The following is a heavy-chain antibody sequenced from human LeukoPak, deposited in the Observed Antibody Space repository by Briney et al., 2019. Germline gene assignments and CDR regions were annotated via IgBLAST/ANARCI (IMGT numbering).Heavy chain of an antibody. D-gene: IGHD3-16*02. V-gene: IGHV4-59*08. J-gene: IGHJ4*02. CDR3: ASSYYDYVWGSYRVDY. Sequence: QPSETLSLTCTASGAPITRYYWSWIRQPPGKGLEWIGYIYYTGSANYNPSLKSRVSISVDTSKNQFSLKLSSVTAADTAVYYCASSYYDYVWGSYRVDYWGQGTLVTVSS. CDR2: IYYTGSA. CDR1: GAPITRYY.